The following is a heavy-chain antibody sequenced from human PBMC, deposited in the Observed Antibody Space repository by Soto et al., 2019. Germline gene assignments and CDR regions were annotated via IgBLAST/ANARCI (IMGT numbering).Heavy chain of an antibody. Sequence: GESLKISCRGSGYYSSSYWIAWVRQMSGKGLEWLGSVYVSDSETKYSPSFQGQVTISADKYTNTAYLYWSSLKASGTAMYYCARRGTLSGRDAFDVWGEGTMVTVSS. CDR1: GYYSSSYW. CDR2: VYVSDSET. V-gene: IGHV5-51*01. CDR3: ARRGTLSGRDAFDV. D-gene: IGHD5-12*01. J-gene: IGHJ3*01.